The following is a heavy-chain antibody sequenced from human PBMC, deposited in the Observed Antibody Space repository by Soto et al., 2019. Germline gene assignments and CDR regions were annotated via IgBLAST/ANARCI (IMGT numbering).Heavy chain of an antibody. D-gene: IGHD3-10*01. Sequence: GGSLRLSCAASGFSFSTYGVDWVRQAPGKGLEWVAVISYDGSNKYYADSVKGRFTISRDNSKNTLYLQMNSLRAEDTAVYYCAKEGYYGSGSYPNPSYYYYGMDVWGQGTTVTVSS. CDR1: GFSFSTYG. V-gene: IGHV3-30*18. CDR3: AKEGYYGSGSYPNPSYYYYGMDV. J-gene: IGHJ6*02. CDR2: ISYDGSNK.